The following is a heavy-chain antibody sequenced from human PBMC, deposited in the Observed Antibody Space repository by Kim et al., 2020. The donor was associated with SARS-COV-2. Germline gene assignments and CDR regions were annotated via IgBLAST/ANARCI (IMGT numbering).Heavy chain of an antibody. CDR3: ARDLHYDIVVVPAAMPRQHSPGFDY. J-gene: IGHJ4*02. D-gene: IGHD2-2*01. V-gene: IGHV3-48*03. CDR1: GFTFSSYE. Sequence: GGSLRLSCAASGFTFSSYEMNWVRQAPGKGLEWVSYISSSGSTIYYADSVKGRFTISRDNANNSLYLQMNSLRAEDTAVYYCARDLHYDIVVVPAAMPRQHSPGFDYWGQGTLVTVSS. CDR2: ISSSGSTI.